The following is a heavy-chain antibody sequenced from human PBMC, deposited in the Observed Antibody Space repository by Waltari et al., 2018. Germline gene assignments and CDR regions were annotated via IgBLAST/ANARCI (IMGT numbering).Heavy chain of an antibody. Sequence: QVQLVQSGAEVKKPGASVKVSCKVSGYTLTELSMHWVRQAPGKGLEWMGGLYPEDGENIYAQKCQGRGTRTEDTSTDTAYMELSSLGSEDTAVYYCATGMVRGVTTDYWGQGTLVTVSS. J-gene: IGHJ4*02. CDR3: ATGMVRGVTTDY. V-gene: IGHV1-24*01. CDR2: LYPEDGEN. CDR1: GYTLTELS. D-gene: IGHD3-10*01.